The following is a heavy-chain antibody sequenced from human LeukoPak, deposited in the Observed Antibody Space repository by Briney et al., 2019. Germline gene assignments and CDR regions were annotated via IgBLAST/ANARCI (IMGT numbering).Heavy chain of an antibody. Sequence: SETLSLTCTVSGGSISSYYWSWIRQPPGKGLEWIGYIYYSGSTNYDPSLKSRVTISVDTSKNQFSLKLSSVTAADTAVYYCASSEYSSSSPDYWGQGTLVTVSS. CDR2: IYYSGST. J-gene: IGHJ4*02. CDR1: GGSISSYY. CDR3: ASSEYSSSSPDY. D-gene: IGHD6-6*01. V-gene: IGHV4-59*01.